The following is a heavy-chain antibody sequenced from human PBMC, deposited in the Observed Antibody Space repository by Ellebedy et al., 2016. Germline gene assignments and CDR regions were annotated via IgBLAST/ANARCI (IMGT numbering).Heavy chain of an antibody. J-gene: IGHJ4*02. V-gene: IGHV3-33*01. CDR3: ARTRAYGLIWRYFDS. D-gene: IGHD1-1*01. Sequence: GGSLRLSCAASGFPFNTYGMHWVRQAPGKGLEWVAVIWYDGGVGVNKFYADSVKGRFTISRDNSKNTLYLQMNNLRAEDTALYYCARTRAYGLIWRYFDSWGQGTLVTVSS. CDR2: IWYDGGVGVNK. CDR1: GFPFNTYG.